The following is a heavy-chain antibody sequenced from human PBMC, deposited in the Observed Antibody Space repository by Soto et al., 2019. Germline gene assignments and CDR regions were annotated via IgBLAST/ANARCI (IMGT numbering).Heavy chain of an antibody. CDR2: INHSGST. V-gene: IGHV4-34*01. Sequence: SETLSLTCAVYGGSFSGYYWSWIRQPPGRGLEWIGEINHSGSTNYNPSLKSRVTISVDTSKNQFSLKLSSVTAADTAVYYCARIRVVVPAAIRGPNWFDPWGQGTLVTVSS. CDR3: ARIRVVVPAAIRGPNWFDP. CDR1: GGSFSGYY. J-gene: IGHJ5*02. D-gene: IGHD2-2*02.